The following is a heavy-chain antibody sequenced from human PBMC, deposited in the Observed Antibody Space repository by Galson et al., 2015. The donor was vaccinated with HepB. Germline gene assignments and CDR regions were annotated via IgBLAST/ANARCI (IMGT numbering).Heavy chain of an antibody. V-gene: IGHV3-21*01. CDR2: ISSSSSYI. J-gene: IGHJ4*02. CDR1: GFTFSSYS. Sequence: SLRLSCAASGFTFSSYSMNWVRQAPGKGLEWVSSISSSSSYIYYADSVKGRFTISRDNAKNSLYLQMNSLRAEDTAVYYCARDRDIVVGATPNDYWGQGTLVTVSS. D-gene: IGHD1-26*01. CDR3: ARDRDIVVGATPNDY.